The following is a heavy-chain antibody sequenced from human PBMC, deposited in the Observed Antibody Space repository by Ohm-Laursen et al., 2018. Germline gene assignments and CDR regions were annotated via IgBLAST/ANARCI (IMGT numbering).Heavy chain of an antibody. CDR1: GGSISNFY. CDR3: ASTDTTHYYYYGMDV. J-gene: IGHJ6*02. D-gene: IGHD1-1*01. Sequence: GTLSLTCTVSGGSISNFYWSWIRQPPGKGLEWIGYIYNSGTTHYNPSLKSRVTISADTSKNQFSLKLSSVTAADTAVYYCASTDTTHYYYYGMDVWGQGTTVTVSS. CDR2: IYNSGTT. V-gene: IGHV4-59*01.